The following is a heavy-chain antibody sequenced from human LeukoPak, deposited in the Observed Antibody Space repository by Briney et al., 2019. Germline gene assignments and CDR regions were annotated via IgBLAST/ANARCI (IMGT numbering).Heavy chain of an antibody. Sequence: SETLSLTCTVSGGSISGSSYYWGWIRQPPGKGLEWIGSIYYSGSTYYNPSLKSRVTISVDTSKNQFSLKLSSVTAADTAVYYCARPGVGSSSWYWFDPWGQGTLVTVSS. J-gene: IGHJ5*02. D-gene: IGHD6-13*01. CDR1: GGSISGSSYY. CDR2: IYYSGST. CDR3: ARPGVGSSSWYWFDP. V-gene: IGHV4-39*01.